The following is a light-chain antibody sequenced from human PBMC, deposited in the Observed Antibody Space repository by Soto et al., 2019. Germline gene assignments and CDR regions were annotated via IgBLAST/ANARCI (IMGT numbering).Light chain of an antibody. Sequence: QSALTQPASVSGSPGQSITISCTGTRSDVGGYNYVSWYQQFPGKAPKLMIYEVTNRPSGVSNRFSGSKSGNTASLIISGLQTEDEADYYCSSYAGSSTPYVFGTRTKVTVL. CDR1: RSDVGGYNY. CDR3: SSYAGSSTPYV. V-gene: IGLV2-14*01. CDR2: EVT. J-gene: IGLJ1*01.